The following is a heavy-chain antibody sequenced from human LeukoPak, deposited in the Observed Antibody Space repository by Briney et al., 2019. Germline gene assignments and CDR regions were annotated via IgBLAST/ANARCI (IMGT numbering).Heavy chain of an antibody. Sequence: TTSETLSLTCTVSGGSISSHYWSWIRQPPGKGLEWIGYIYYSGSTNYNPSLKSRVTISVDTSKNQFSLKLSSVTAADTAVYYCASATGEDWFDPWGQGTLVTVSS. CDR2: IYYSGST. D-gene: IGHD4-17*01. J-gene: IGHJ5*02. V-gene: IGHV4-59*11. CDR1: GGSISSHY. CDR3: ASATGEDWFDP.